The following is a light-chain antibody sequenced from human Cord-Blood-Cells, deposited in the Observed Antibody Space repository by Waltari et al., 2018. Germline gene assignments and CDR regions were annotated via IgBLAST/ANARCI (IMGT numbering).Light chain of an antibody. CDR2: GNS. V-gene: IGLV1-40*01. CDR1: SSNIGAGSH. Sequence: QSVLTPPPSVSAAPGQRVTISCTASSSNIGAGSHVHRYQQLPGTAPNLLSYGNSNRPSGVPDRFSGSKSGTSASLAITGLQAEDEADYYCQSYDSSLSGYWVFGGGTKLTVL. CDR3: QSYDSSLSGYWV. J-gene: IGLJ3*02.